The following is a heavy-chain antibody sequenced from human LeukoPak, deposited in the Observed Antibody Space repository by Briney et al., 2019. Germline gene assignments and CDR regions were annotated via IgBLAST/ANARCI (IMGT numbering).Heavy chain of an antibody. CDR1: GFTFTTSV. J-gene: IGHJ3*02. Sequence: GGSLRLSCAASGFTFTTSVMTWVRQVPGKGLEWVSVISGSGDTTYYADSVKGRFTISRDNSKNTLYLQMNSLRAEDTAVYYCARDLETDMSDTFDIWGQGTMVTVSS. D-gene: IGHD3-9*01. V-gene: IGHV3-23*01. CDR3: ARDLETDMSDTFDI. CDR2: ISGSGDTT.